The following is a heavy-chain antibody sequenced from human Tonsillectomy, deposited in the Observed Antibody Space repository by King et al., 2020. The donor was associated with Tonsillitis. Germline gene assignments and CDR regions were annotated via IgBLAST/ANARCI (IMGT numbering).Heavy chain of an antibody. J-gene: IGHJ6*03. CDR1: GGSISSGDYY. CDR3: ARSLIAAAGTGYLHYYMDV. D-gene: IGHD6-13*01. Sequence: VQLQESGPGLVKPSQTLSLTCTVSGGSISSGDYYWSWIRQPPGKGLGWIGYIYYSGSTYYNPALKSRVTISVDTSKNQFSLKLSSVTAADTAVYYCARSLIAAAGTGYLHYYMDVWGKGTTVTVSS. CDR2: IYYSGST. V-gene: IGHV4-30-4*01.